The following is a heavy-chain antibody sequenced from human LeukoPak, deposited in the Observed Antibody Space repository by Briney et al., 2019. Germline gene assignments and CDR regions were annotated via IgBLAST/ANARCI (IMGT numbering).Heavy chain of an antibody. CDR3: AMDYDFWSGYYEEGDAFDI. J-gene: IGHJ3*02. D-gene: IGHD3-3*01. V-gene: IGHV3-30*02. Sequence: AGGSLRLSCAASGFTFSSYGMHWVRQARGKGLEWVAFIRYDGSNKYYADSVKGRFTISRDNSKNTLYLQMNSLRAEDTAVYYCAMDYDFWSGYYEEGDAFDIWGQGTMVTVSS. CDR1: GFTFSSYG. CDR2: IRYDGSNK.